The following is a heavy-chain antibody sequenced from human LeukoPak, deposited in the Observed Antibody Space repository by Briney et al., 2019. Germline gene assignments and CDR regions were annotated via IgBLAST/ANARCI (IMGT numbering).Heavy chain of an antibody. CDR2: ISAYNGNT. V-gene: IGHV1-18*01. Sequence: ASVKVSCKASGYTFTSYGISWVRQAPGQGLEWMGWISAYNGNTNYAQKLQGRVTMTTDTSTSTAYMELRSLRSDDTAVYYCAREGTARRPYYYYYHMDVWGKGTTVTVSS. J-gene: IGHJ6*03. CDR3: AREGTARRPYYYYYHMDV. CDR1: GYTFTSYG. D-gene: IGHD6-6*01.